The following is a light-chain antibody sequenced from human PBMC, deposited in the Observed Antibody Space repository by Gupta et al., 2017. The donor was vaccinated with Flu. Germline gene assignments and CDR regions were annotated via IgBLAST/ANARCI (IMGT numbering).Light chain of an antibody. J-gene: IGKJ4*01. CDR2: GAS. CDR3: QQYGSTPRT. V-gene: IGKV3-20*01. CDR1: QSGSRSQ. Sequence: GTLPLSPGDSATLTCRASQSGSRSQLAWYQQKPGQAPRLLIYGASSRATGIPDRFSGSGSGTDFTLTISRLEPEDFAGYYCQQYGSTPRTFGGGTKVEIK.